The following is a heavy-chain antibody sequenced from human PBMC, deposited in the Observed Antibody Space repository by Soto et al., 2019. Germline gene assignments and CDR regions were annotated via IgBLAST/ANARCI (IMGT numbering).Heavy chain of an antibody. CDR1: GYSFTSYG. V-gene: IGHV1-18*01. CDR3: ARGWEVVRGEDYYYGMDV. J-gene: IGHJ6*02. CDR2: ISAYNGNT. Sequence: ASVKVSWKASGYSFTSYGISWVRQAPGQGLEWMGWISAYNGNTNYAQKLQGRVTMTTDTSTSTAYMELRSLRSDDTAVYYCARGWEVVRGEDYYYGMDVWGQGTTVTVSS. D-gene: IGHD3-10*01.